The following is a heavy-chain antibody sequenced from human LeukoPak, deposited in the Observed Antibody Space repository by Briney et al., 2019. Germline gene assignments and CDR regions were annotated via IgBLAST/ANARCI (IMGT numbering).Heavy chain of an antibody. D-gene: IGHD6-13*01. CDR1: GGSFSGYY. Sequence: SETLSLTCAVYGGSFSGYYWSWLRQPPGKGLEWIGDINHSGSTNYNPSLKSRVTISVDTSKNQFSLKLSSVTAADTAVYYCARQSRKSSWFSWGQGTLVTVSS. V-gene: IGHV4-34*01. CDR3: ARQSRKSSWFS. J-gene: IGHJ5*02. CDR2: INHSGST.